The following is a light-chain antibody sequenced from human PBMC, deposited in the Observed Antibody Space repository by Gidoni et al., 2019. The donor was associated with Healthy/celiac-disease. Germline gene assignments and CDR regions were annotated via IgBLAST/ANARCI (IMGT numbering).Light chain of an antibody. CDR2: AAS. Sequence: IQMTQSPSSLSASVGDRLTITCRASQSISSYLNRYHQKPVNAPKLLIYAASILQSGVPSRFRGSGSGTDFTLTISSLQHEDFATYYCQQSYSTTYTFGQGTKLEIK. CDR3: QQSYSTTYT. CDR1: QSISSY. V-gene: IGKV1-39*01. J-gene: IGKJ2*01.